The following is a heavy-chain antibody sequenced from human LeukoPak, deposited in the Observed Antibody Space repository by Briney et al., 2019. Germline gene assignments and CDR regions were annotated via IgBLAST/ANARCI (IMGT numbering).Heavy chain of an antibody. CDR3: ARGDSSSWYGYYYYYGMDV. V-gene: IGHV1-46*01. D-gene: IGHD6-13*01. Sequence: GASVKVSCKASGYTFTSYYMHWVRQAPGQGLEWMGIINPSGGSTSYAQKFQGRVTMTRDMSTSTVYMELSSLRSEDTAVYYCARGDSSSWYGYYYYYGMDVWGQGTTVTVSS. CDR2: INPSGGST. J-gene: IGHJ6*02. CDR1: GYTFTSYY.